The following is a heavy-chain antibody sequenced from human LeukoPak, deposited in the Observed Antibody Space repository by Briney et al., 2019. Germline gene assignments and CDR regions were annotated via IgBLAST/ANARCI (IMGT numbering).Heavy chain of an antibody. J-gene: IGHJ5*02. CDR2: INPNSGGT. Sequence: GASVKVSCKASGYTFTGYYMHWVRQAPGQGLEWMGWINPNSGGTNYAQKFQGRVTMTRDTSISTAYMELSRLRSDDTAVYYCARGGYYYDSSGYYLWTQDWFDPWDQGTLVTVSS. CDR3: ARGGYYYDSSGYYLWTQDWFDP. D-gene: IGHD3-22*01. CDR1: GYTFTGYY. V-gene: IGHV1-2*02.